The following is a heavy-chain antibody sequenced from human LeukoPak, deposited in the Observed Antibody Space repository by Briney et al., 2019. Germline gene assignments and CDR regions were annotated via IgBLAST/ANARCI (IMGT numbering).Heavy chain of an antibody. D-gene: IGHD2-2*01. V-gene: IGHV3-30*04. CDR3: ARDKGYCSSTSCYGYYYYGMDV. CDR2: ISYDGSNK. CDR1: GFTFSGYA. J-gene: IGHJ6*04. Sequence: GGSLRLSCAASGFTFSGYAMHWVRQAPGKGLEWVAVISYDGSNKYYADSVKGRFTISRDNSKNTLYLRMNSLRAEDTAVYYCARDKGYCSSTSCYGYYYYGMDVWGKGTTVTVSS.